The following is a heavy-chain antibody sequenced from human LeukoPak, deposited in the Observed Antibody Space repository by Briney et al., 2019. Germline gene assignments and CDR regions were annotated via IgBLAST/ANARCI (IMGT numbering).Heavy chain of an antibody. CDR1: GGSINSYY. D-gene: IGHD4-23*01. V-gene: IGHV4-59*08. CDR3: ARRPRHVGNSLFDY. J-gene: IGHJ4*02. CDR2: IYYSGST. Sequence: KTSETLSLTCTVSGGSINSYYWSWIRQPPGKGLEWIGYIYYSGSTNYNPSLKSRVTISIDTSKKQFSLKLSSVTAADTAVYYCARRPRHVGNSLFDYWGQGTLVTVSS.